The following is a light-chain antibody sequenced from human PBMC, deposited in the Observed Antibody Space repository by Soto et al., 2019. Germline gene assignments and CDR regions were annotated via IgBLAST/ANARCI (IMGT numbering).Light chain of an antibody. CDR3: SSYTSSSTYV. V-gene: IGLV2-14*01. CDR1: GSDVGGYDY. Sequence: QSALTQPASVSGSPGQSITISCTGTGSDVGGYDYVSWYQHHPGKAPKVMIYEVTNRPSGVSNRFSGSKSGNTASLTISGLLAEDEADYYCSSYTSSSTYVFGPGTKGTVL. CDR2: EVT. J-gene: IGLJ1*01.